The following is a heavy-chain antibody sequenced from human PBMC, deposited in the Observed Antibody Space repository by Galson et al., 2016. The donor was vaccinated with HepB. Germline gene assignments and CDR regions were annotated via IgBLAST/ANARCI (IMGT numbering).Heavy chain of an antibody. Sequence: ETLSLTCTVSGVSLSSYYWSWIRQPPGKGLEWIGYIYYSGGSTNYNPSLKSRVTISVDALKNQFSLKLSSVTAADTAVYFCARVRIAVAENSYFFDSWGQGTLVTVSS. CDR2: IYYSGGST. CDR1: GVSLSSYY. J-gene: IGHJ4*02. D-gene: IGHD6-19*01. V-gene: IGHV4-59*01. CDR3: ARVRIAVAENSYFFDS.